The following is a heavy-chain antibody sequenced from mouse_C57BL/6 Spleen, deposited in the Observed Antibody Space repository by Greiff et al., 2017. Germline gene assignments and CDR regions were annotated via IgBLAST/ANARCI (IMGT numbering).Heavy chain of an antibody. Sequence: EVKLVESGAELVRPGASVKLSCTASGFNIKDDYMHWVKQRPEQGLEWIGWIDPENGDTEYASKFQGKATITADTSSNTAYLQLSSLTSEDTAVYYCTTTGTEGNYAMDYWGQGTSVTVSS. J-gene: IGHJ4*01. D-gene: IGHD4-1*01. CDR1: GFNIKDDY. CDR3: TTTGTEGNYAMDY. V-gene: IGHV14-4*01. CDR2: IDPENGDT.